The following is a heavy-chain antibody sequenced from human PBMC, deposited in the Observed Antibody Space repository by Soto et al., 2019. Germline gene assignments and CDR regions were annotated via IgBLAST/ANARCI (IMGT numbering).Heavy chain of an antibody. D-gene: IGHD5-12*01. CDR1: SGSISSSNW. Sequence: SETLSLTCAVSSGSISSSNWWSWVRQPPGKGLEWIGEIYHSGSTNYNPSLKSRVTISVDKSKNQFSLKLSSVTAADTAVYYCARGATIYYYYYMDVWGKGTTVTVSS. CDR3: ARGATIYYYYYMDV. V-gene: IGHV4-4*02. J-gene: IGHJ6*03. CDR2: IYHSGST.